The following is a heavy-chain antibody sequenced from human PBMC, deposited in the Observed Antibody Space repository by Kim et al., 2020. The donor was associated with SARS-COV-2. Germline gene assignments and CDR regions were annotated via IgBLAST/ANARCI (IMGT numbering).Heavy chain of an antibody. CDR3: ARDSPPPDYDYVWGSYRKVDAFDI. CDR2: IYYSGST. J-gene: IGHJ3*02. D-gene: IGHD3-16*02. V-gene: IGHV4-31*03. CDR1: GGSISSGGYY. Sequence: SETLSLTCTVSGGSISSGGYYWSWIRQHPGKGLEWIGYIYYSGSTYYNPSLKSRVTISVDTSKNQFSLKLSSVTAADTAVYYCARDSPPPDYDYVWGSYRKVDAFDIWGQGTMVTVSS.